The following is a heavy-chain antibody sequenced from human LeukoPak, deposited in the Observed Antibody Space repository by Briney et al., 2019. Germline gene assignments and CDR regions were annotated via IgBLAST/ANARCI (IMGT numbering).Heavy chain of an antibody. V-gene: IGHV3-7*01. J-gene: IGHJ4*02. CDR3: AKGGFCTSASCYYFDS. CDR2: IQQDGREK. D-gene: IGHD2-2*01. Sequence: GGSLRLSCVTSGFPFDKYWMNWVRQSPGRGLEWVAKIQQDGREKHYVDSVKGRFTISRDNAKTSLFLQMDRLRAEDTAVYYCAKGGFCTSASCYYFDSWGQGTLVTVSS. CDR1: GFPFDKYW.